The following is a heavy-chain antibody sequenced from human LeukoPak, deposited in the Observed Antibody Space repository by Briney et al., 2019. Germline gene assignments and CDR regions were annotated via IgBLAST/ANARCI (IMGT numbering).Heavy chain of an antibody. D-gene: IGHD6-13*01. CDR2: ITSRSSYI. CDR3: ARVGSSSWYIDY. J-gene: IGHJ4*02. Sequence: GGSLRLSCAASGFIFTSYSMSWVRQAPGQGLDWVSSITSRSSYIYYADSVKGRFTISRDNAKNSLYLQINSLRAEDTAVYYCARVGSSSWYIDYWGQGTLVTVSS. CDR1: GFIFTSYS. V-gene: IGHV3-21*01.